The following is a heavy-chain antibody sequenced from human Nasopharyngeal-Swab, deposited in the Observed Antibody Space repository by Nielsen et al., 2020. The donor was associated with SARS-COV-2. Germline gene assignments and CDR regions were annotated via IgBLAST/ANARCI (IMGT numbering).Heavy chain of an antibody. V-gene: IGHV4-34*01. D-gene: IGHD1-26*01. CDR3: ARLSSNSNFDY. CDR2: INHSGST. Sequence: SETLSLTCAVYGGSFSGYYWSWIRQPPEKGLEWIGEINHSGSTNYNPSLKSRVTISVDTSKNQFSLKLSSVTAADTAVYYCARLSSNSNFDYWGQGTLVTVSS. CDR1: GGSFSGYY. J-gene: IGHJ4*02.